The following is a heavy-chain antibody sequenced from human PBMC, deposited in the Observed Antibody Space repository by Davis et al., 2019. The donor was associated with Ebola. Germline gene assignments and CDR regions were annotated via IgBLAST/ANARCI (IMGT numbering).Heavy chain of an antibody. D-gene: IGHD3-16*01. V-gene: IGHV3-48*02. CDR2: ISSSSSTI. CDR1: GFTFSSYA. CDR3: ARVLKTFGGVLEFYYGMDV. Sequence: GESLKISCAASGFTFSSYAMSWVRQAPGKGLEWVSYISSSSSTIYYADSVKGRFTISRDNAKNSLYLQMNSLRDEDTAVYYCARVLKTFGGVLEFYYGMDVWGKGTTVTVSS. J-gene: IGHJ6*04.